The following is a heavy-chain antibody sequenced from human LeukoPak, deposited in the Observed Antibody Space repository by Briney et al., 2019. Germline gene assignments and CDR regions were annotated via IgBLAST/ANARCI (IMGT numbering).Heavy chain of an antibody. V-gene: IGHV4-59*01. Sequence: SETLSFTCSVSGDTINCYYWSWIGQPPGKGLEGIGYIYYSGSTNYNPSLKSRVTISVDTSKNQFSLKLSSVTAADTAVYYCARGYYYFDHWGRGTLVTVSS. CDR3: ARGYYYFDH. CDR1: GDTINCYY. D-gene: IGHD3-10*01. CDR2: IYYSGST. J-gene: IGHJ4*02.